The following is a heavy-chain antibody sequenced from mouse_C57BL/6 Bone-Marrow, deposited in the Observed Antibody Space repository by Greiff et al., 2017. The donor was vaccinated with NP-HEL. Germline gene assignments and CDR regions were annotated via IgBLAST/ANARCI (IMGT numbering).Heavy chain of an antibody. V-gene: IGHV3-8*01. Sequence: EVQRVESGPGLAKPSQTLSLTCSVTGYSITSDYWNWIRKFPGNKLEYMGYISYSGSTYYNPSLKSRISITRDTSKNQYYLQLNSVTTEDTATYYCAKGYYYGSSLDWYFDVWGTGTTVTVSS. CDR3: AKGYYYGSSLDWYFDV. D-gene: IGHD1-1*01. CDR1: GYSITSDY. CDR2: ISYSGST. J-gene: IGHJ1*03.